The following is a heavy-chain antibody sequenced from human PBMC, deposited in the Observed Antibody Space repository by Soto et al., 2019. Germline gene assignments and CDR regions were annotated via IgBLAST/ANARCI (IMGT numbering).Heavy chain of an antibody. CDR1: GVSFSCYY. CDR3: ARGERGYSYLTFYYYYGMDV. V-gene: IGHV4-34*01. Sequence: SETLSLTFAVYGVSFSCYYWSWIRQPPCKGLEWIWEINHSGSTNYNPSLKSRVTISVDTSKNQFSLKLSSVTAADTAVYYCARGERGYSYLTFYYYYGMDVWGQGTTVTVSS. J-gene: IGHJ6*02. D-gene: IGHD5-18*01. CDR2: INHSGST.